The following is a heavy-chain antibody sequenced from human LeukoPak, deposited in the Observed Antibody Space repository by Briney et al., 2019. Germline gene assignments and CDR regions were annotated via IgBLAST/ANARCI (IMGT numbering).Heavy chain of an antibody. CDR2: ISGGGGST. Sequence: GGSLRLSCAASGFTFSSYAMSWVRQAPGKGLEWVSAISGGGGSTYYADSVKGRFTISRDNAKNSVYLQMNSLRAEDTAVYYCARGYCSGGSCSRSYWGQGTLVTVSS. J-gene: IGHJ4*02. CDR1: GFTFSSYA. D-gene: IGHD2-15*01. V-gene: IGHV3-23*01. CDR3: ARGYCSGGSCSRSY.